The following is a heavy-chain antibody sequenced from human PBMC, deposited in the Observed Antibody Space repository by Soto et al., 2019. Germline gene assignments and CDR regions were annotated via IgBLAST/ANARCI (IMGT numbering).Heavy chain of an antibody. J-gene: IGHJ4*02. CDR1: GCTFRLDS. Sequence: LRLSCDASGCTFRLDSMNWVRQVPGTGLEWVASISSGSSDTWYADSVKGRFIISRDNAQNSLFLQMNTLRPEDTAMYYCARVAYWGPGTQVTVSS. CDR3: ARVAY. CDR2: ISSGSSDT. V-gene: IGHV3-21*01.